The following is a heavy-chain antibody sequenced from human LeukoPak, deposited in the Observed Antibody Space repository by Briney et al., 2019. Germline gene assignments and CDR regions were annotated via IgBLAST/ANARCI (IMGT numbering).Heavy chain of an antibody. V-gene: IGHV4-30-4*01. Sequence: PSQTLSLTCTVSGGSISSGDYYWSWIRQPPGKGLEWIGEINHSGSTNYNPSLKSRVTISVDTSKNQFSLKLSSVTAADTAAYYCARGPITMIVVVTRGDAFDIWGQGTMVTVSS. CDR3: ARGPITMIVVVTRGDAFDI. D-gene: IGHD3-22*01. CDR1: GGSISSGDYY. CDR2: INHSGST. J-gene: IGHJ3*02.